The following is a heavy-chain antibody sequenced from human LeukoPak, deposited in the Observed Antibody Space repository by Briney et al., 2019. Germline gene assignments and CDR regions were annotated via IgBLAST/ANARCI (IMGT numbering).Heavy chain of an antibody. J-gene: IGHJ4*02. V-gene: IGHV1-2*02. CDR3: ARILGYSSSGTPFGFDY. Sequence: GASVKVSCKASGYTFTGYYMHWVRQAPGQGLEWMGWINPNSGGTNYAQKFQGRVTMTRDTSISTAYVELSRLRSDDTAVYYCARILGYSSSGTPFGFDYWGQGTLVTVSS. CDR1: GYTFTGYY. D-gene: IGHD6-13*01. CDR2: INPNSGGT.